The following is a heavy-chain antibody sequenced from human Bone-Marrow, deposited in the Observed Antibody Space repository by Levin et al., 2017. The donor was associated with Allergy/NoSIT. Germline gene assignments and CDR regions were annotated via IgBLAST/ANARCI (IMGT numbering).Heavy chain of an antibody. Sequence: AASVKVSCKASGLTFSYSVVQWVRQARGQRLEWLGWIFAGSGDTNYAQSFQERVTISRDMSTSTVYMELTSLTSEDTAVYYCAAAYSSGWYCDYWGQGTLVTVSS. CDR2: IFAGSGDT. CDR3: AAAYSSGWYCDY. CDR1: GLTFSYSV. V-gene: IGHV1-58*01. J-gene: IGHJ4*02. D-gene: IGHD6-19*01.